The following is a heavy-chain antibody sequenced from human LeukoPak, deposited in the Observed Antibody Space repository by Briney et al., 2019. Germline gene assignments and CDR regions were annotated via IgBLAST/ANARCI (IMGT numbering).Heavy chain of an antibody. J-gene: IGHJ4*02. CDR2: INHSGST. CDR1: GGSFSGYY. Sequence: ASETLSLTCAVYGGSFSGYYWSWIRQPPGKGLEWIGEINHSGSTNYNPSLKSRVTISVDTSKNQFSLKLSSVTAADTAVYYCARRVVVYSSGWYDYWGQGTLVTVSS. D-gene: IGHD6-19*01. V-gene: IGHV4-34*01. CDR3: ARRVVVYSSGWYDY.